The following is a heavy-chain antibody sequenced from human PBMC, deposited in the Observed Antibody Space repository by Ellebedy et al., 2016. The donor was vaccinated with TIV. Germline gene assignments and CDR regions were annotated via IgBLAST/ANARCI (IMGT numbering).Heavy chain of an antibody. CDR3: AKPPAIIQLWSKLAYCGGDCYSESDY. D-gene: IGHD2-21*02. V-gene: IGHV3-23*01. CDR2: ICGSGGST. Sequence: GGSLRLXXAASGFTFSSYAMSWVRQAPGKGLEWVSAICGSGGSTYYADSVKGRFTISRDNSKNTLYLQMNSLRAEDTAVYYCAKPPAIIQLWSKLAYCGGDCYSESDYWGQGTLVTVSS. CDR1: GFTFSSYA. J-gene: IGHJ4*02.